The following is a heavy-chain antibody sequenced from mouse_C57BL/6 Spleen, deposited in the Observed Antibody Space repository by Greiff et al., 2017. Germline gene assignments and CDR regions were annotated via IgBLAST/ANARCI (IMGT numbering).Heavy chain of an antibody. CDR3: AILGYFDY. V-gene: IGHV1-64*01. D-gene: IGHD4-1*01. Sequence: QVHVKQPGAELVKPGASVKLSCKASGYTFTSYWMHWVKQRPGQGLEWIGMIHPNSGSTNYNEKFKSKATLTVDKSSSTAYMQLSSLTSEDSAVYYCAILGYFDYWGQGTTLTVSS. J-gene: IGHJ2*01. CDR2: IHPNSGST. CDR1: GYTFTSYW.